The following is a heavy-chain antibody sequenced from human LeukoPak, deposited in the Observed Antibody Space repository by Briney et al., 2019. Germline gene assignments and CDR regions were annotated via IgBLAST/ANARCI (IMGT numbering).Heavy chain of an antibody. J-gene: IGHJ5*02. CDR3: AREFGYCTNGVCYRGFDP. Sequence: SETLSLTCTVSGDSHSSGSYYWSWIRQPAGEGLEWIGRIDTSGSTNYNPSLKSRVTISVDTSKNQFSLKLSSVTAADTAVYYCAREFGYCTNGVCYRGFDPWGQGTLVTVSS. D-gene: IGHD2-8*01. CDR2: IDTSGST. V-gene: IGHV4-61*02. CDR1: GDSHSSGSYY.